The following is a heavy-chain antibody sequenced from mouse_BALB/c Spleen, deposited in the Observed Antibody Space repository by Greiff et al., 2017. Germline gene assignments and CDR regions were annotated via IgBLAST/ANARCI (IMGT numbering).Heavy chain of an antibody. CDR2: ISSGGSYT. V-gene: IGHV5-6*01. Sequence: EVQVVESGGDLVKPGGSLKLSCAASGFTFSSYGMSWVRQTPDKRLEWVATISSGGSYTYYPDSVKGRFTISRDNAKNTLNLQMSSLKSEDTAMYCCARDIKLGVYDLDYWGQGTTVTVSS. J-gene: IGHJ4*01. D-gene: IGHD4-1*01. CDR1: GFTFSSYG. CDR3: ARDIKLGVYDLDY.